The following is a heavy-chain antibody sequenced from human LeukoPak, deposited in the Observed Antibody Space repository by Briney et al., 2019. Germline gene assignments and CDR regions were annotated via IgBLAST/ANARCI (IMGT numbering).Heavy chain of an antibody. CDR2: MNPNSGNT. CDR1: GYTFTSYD. J-gene: IGHJ6*03. V-gene: IGHV1-8*01. D-gene: IGHD2-2*01. CDR3: ARVPRPYYCSSTSCYYYYYYMDV. Sequence: ASVKVSCKASGYTFTSYDINWVRQAPGQGLEWMGWMNPNSGNTGYAQKFQGRVTMTRNTSISTAYMELSSLRSEDTAVYYCARVPRPYYCSSTSCYYYYYYMDVWGKGTTVTVSS.